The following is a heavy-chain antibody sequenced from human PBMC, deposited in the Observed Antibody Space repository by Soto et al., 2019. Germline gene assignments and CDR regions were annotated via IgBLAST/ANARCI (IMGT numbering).Heavy chain of an antibody. D-gene: IGHD3-3*01. CDR3: ASGSRPFGVVIPYGMDV. V-gene: IGHV1-18*04. CDR2: ISAYNGNT. Sequence: GASVQVSCKASGSTFTSHGISWVRQAPGQGLEWMGGISAYNGNTNDAQKLQGRVTMTTDTSTSTAYMELRSLSSDDTAVYYCASGSRPFGVVIPYGMDVWGQGTTVTVSS. CDR1: GSTFTSHG. J-gene: IGHJ6*02.